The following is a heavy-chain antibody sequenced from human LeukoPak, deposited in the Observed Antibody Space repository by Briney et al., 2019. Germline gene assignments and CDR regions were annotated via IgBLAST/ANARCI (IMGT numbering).Heavy chain of an antibody. D-gene: IGHD6-13*01. Sequence: GGSLRLSCAASGFTFSYYAMSWVRQAPGKGLEWVSGISGSGGGTYYADSVKGRFTISRDNSKNTLYLQMNSLRAEDTAVYYCAFGGSWYWYYWGQGTLVTVSS. CDR2: ISGSGGGT. V-gene: IGHV3-23*01. CDR1: GFTFSYYA. J-gene: IGHJ4*02. CDR3: AFGGSWYWYY.